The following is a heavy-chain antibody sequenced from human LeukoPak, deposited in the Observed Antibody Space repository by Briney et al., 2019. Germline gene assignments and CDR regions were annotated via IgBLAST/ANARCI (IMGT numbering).Heavy chain of an antibody. CDR1: GFTFSNAW. V-gene: IGHV3-15*01. J-gene: IGHJ4*02. CDR2: IKSKTDGGTT. D-gene: IGHD3-9*01. Sequence: PGGSLRLSCAASGFTFSNAWMSWVRQAPGKGLEWVGRIKSKTDGGTTDYAASVKGRFTISRDDSKNTLYLQMNSLKTEDTAVYYCTTDKRYYDWLTNHDYWGQGTLVTVSS. CDR3: TTDKRYYDWLTNHDY.